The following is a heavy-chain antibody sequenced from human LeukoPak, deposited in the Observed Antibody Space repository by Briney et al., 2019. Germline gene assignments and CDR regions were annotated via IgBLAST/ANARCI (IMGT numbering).Heavy chain of an antibody. D-gene: IGHD3-22*01. Sequence: GGSLRLSCAASGFTVSSNYMSWVRQAPGKGLEWVSVIYSGGSTYYADSVKGRFTISRDNSKNTLYLQMNSLRSEDTAVYYCARGGHVRVYDSNAYYGHYWGQGTLVTVSS. CDR3: ARGGHVRVYDSNAYYGHY. V-gene: IGHV3-53*05. CDR1: GFTVSSNY. J-gene: IGHJ4*02. CDR2: IYSGGST.